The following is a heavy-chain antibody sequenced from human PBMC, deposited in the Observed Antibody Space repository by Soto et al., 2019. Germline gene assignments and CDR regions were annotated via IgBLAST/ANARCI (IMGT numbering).Heavy chain of an antibody. V-gene: IGHV3-21*01. CDR1: GFTFISYS. J-gene: IGHJ6*02. CDR3: ASYGDGYYYYGMDV. Sequence: GGSLRLSCAASGFTFISYSMNWVRQAPGKGLEWVSSISSSSSYIYYADSVKGRFTISRDNAKNSLYLQMNSLRAEDTAVYYCASYGDGYYYYGMDVWGQGTTVTAP. CDR2: ISSSSSYI. D-gene: IGHD4-17*01.